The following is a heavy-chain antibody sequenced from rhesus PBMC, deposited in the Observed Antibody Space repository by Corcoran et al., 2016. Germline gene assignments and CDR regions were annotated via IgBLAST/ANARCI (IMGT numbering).Heavy chain of an antibody. CDR3: ARLRVGTTFDV. Sequence: QVQLQESGPCLVKPSETLSLTCAVSVGSLSGGYACSWIRLPPGKGLEWIGYIYGSSGSTNYKPSHKNRVTITKDTSKNQFSLKLSSVTAADTAVYYCARLRVGTTFDVWGPGVLVTVSS. CDR2: IYGSSGST. D-gene: IGHD1-44*01. V-gene: IGHV4-76*01. J-gene: IGHJ5-1*01. CDR1: VGSLSGGYA.